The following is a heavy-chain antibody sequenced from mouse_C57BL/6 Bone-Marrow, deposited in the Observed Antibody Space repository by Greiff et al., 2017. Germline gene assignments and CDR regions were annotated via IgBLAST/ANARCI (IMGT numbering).Heavy chain of an antibody. Sequence: ESGPGILQPSQTLSLTCSFSGFSLSTFGMGVGWIRQPSGNGLEWLAHIWWDDDKYYNPAMKSRLPISKDTSKNQVFLKIANVDTADTATYYCARGVGAPSYWYFDVWGTGTTVTVSS. D-gene: IGHD1-1*01. CDR2: IWWDDDK. V-gene: IGHV8-8*01. CDR1: GFSLSTFGMG. J-gene: IGHJ1*03. CDR3: ARGVGAPSYWYFDV.